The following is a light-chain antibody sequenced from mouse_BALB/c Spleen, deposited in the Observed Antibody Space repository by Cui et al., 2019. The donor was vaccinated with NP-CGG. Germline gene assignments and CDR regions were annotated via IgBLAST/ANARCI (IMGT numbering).Light chain of an antibody. CDR1: TGAVTTSNY. V-gene: IGLV1*01. CDR3: ALWYSNHWV. J-gene: IGLJ1*01. CDR2: GTN. Sequence: QAVVTPESASTTSPGETVTLPCRSSTGAVTTSNYANWVQEKPDHLFTGLIGGTNNRAPGVPARFSGSLIGDKAALTITGAQTEDEAIYFCALWYSNHWVFGGGTKLTVL.